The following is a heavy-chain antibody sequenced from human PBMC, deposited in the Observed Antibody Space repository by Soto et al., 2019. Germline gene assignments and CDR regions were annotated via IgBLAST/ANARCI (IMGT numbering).Heavy chain of an antibody. V-gene: IGHV3-30-3*01. J-gene: IGHJ4*02. CDR2: ISYDGSNK. CDR3: AGDIVATIDY. D-gene: IGHD5-12*01. CDR1: GFTFSSYA. Sequence: QVQLVESGGGVVQPGRSLRLSCAASGFTFSSYAMHWVRQAPGKGLERVAVISYDGSNKYYADSVKGRFTISRDNSKNTLYLQMNSLRAEDTAVYYCAGDIVATIDYWGQGTLVTVSS.